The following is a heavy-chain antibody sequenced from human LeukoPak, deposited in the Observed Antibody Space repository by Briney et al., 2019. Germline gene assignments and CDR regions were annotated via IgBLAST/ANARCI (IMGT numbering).Heavy chain of an antibody. V-gene: IGHV3-7*01. CDR2: IKEDGSEK. CDR3: ARDWVAGVPFDAFDI. CDR1: GFTLSNYW. D-gene: IGHD3-10*01. J-gene: IGHJ3*02. Sequence: GGSLRLSCVASGFTLSNYWMSWVRQAPGKGLEWVANIKEDGSEKYYVGSVKGRFTISRDNAKNSLYLHMDSLTAEDTAVYYCARDWVAGVPFDAFDIWGQGTMVSVSS.